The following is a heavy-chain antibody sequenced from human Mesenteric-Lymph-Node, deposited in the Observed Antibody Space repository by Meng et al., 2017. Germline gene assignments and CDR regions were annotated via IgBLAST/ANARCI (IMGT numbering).Heavy chain of an antibody. V-gene: IGHV5-51*01. D-gene: IGHD3-22*01. CDR2: IYPGDSDT. J-gene: IGHJ4*02. CDR1: GYSFTSYW. CDR3: ARALDSSGYYDHDY. Sequence: KVSCKGSGYSFTSYWIGWVRQMPGKGLEWMGIIYPGDSDTRYSPSFQGQVTISADKSISTAYLQWSSLKASDTAMYYCARALDSSGYYDHDYWGQGTRVTVSS.